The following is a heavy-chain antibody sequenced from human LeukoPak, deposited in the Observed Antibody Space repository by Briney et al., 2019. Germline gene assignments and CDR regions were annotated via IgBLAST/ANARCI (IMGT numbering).Heavy chain of an antibody. CDR2: INHSGST. V-gene: IGHV4-34*01. Sequence: PSETLSLTCAVYGGSLSGYYWSWIRQPPGKGLEWIGEINHSGSTNYNPSLKSRVTISVDTSKNQFSLKLSSVTAADTAVYYCARGRSYCSGGSCYSDYWGQGTLVTVSS. CDR3: ARGRSYCSGGSCYSDY. J-gene: IGHJ4*02. CDR1: GGSLSGYY. D-gene: IGHD2-15*01.